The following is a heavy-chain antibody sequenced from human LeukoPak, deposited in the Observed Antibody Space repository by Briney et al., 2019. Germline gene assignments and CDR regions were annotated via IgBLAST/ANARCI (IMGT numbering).Heavy chain of an antibody. J-gene: IGHJ5*02. CDR2: INHSGST. V-gene: IGHV4-34*01. D-gene: IGHD2-15*01. Sequence: PSETLSLTCAVYGGSFSGYYWSWIRQPPGKGLEWIGEINHSGSTNYNPSLKSRVTISVDTSKNQFSLKLSSVTAADTAVYYCARGPRYCSGGSCYVNIDPWGQGTLVTVSS. CDR1: GGSFSGYY. CDR3: ARGPRYCSGGSCYVNIDP.